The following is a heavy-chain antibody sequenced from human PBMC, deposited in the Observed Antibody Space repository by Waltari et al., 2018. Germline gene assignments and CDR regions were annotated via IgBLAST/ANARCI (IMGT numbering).Heavy chain of an antibody. CDR3: AICIFGYMDV. V-gene: IGHV4-4*07. CDR1: GGSISRYY. Sequence: QVQLQESGPGLVKRSETLSLTCTVSGGSISRYYWSWIRQAAGKGLEWIGRIDTSGSTNDTPSLTGPETISADTSKIQCSLTLRAATAAYTAVYYCAICIFGYMDVWGNGTTVTISS. J-gene: IGHJ6*03. D-gene: IGHD3-10*02. CDR2: IDTSGST.